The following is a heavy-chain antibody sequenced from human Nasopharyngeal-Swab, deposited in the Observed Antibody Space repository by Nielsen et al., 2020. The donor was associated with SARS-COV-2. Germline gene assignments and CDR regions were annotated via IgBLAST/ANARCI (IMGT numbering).Heavy chain of an antibody. J-gene: IGHJ4*02. V-gene: IGHV3-7*01. CDR2: IKQDGSEK. CDR3: ARRWDYYDSSGYYYGLSPIDY. CDR1: GFTFSSYW. D-gene: IGHD3-22*01. Sequence: LSLTCAASGFTFSSYWMSWVRQAPGKGLEWVANIKQDGSEKYYVDSVKGRFTISRDNAKNSLYLQMNSLRAEDTAVYYCARRWDYYDSSGYYYGLSPIDYWGQGTLVTVSS.